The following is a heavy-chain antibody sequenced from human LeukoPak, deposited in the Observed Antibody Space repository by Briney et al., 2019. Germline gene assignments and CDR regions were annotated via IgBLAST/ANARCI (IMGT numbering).Heavy chain of an antibody. CDR2: IYSGGST. CDR3: ASGVYYYDSSGYYPGGFQH. V-gene: IGHV3-66*01. CDR1: GFTVSSNY. J-gene: IGHJ1*01. D-gene: IGHD3-22*01. Sequence: GGSLRLSCAASGFTVSSNYMSWVRQAPGKGLEWVSVIYSGGSTYYADSVKGRFTISRDNSKNTLYLQMNSLRAEDTAVYYCASGVYYYDSSGYYPGGFQHWGQGTLVTVSS.